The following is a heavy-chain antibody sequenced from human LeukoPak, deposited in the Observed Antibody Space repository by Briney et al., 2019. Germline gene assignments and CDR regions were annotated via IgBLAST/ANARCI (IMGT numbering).Heavy chain of an antibody. CDR1: GGSFSGYY. V-gene: IGHV4-34*01. CDR3: ARFNSGWYKGPFDY. D-gene: IGHD6-19*01. J-gene: IGHJ4*02. CDR2: INHSGST. Sequence: PSEALSLTCAVYGGSFSGYYWSWIRQPPGKGLEWIGEINHSGSTNYNPSLKSRVTISVDTSKNQFSLKLSSVTAADTAVYYCARFNSGWYKGPFDYWGQGTLVTVSS.